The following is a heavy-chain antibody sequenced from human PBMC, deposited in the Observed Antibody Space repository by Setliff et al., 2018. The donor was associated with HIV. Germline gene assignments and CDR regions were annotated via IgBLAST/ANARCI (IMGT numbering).Heavy chain of an antibody. Sequence: SETLSLTCTVSGGSITSGGYNWIWIRQHPEKGLEWIGYVYFGFRRYYNPSLKSQFIISVYPPKNQFSLTFNSVTAAETAVYYCATDRGGRYLDYWGQGAPVTVSS. CDR1: GGSITSGGYN. CDR3: ATDRGGRYLDY. V-gene: IGHV4-31*01. CDR2: VYFGFRR. D-gene: IGHD3-10*01. J-gene: IGHJ4*02.